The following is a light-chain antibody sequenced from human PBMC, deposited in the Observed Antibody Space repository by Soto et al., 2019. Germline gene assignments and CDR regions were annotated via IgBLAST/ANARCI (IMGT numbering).Light chain of an antibody. CDR3: QQYNNWPRT. CDR2: DAS. V-gene: IGKV3-15*01. CDR1: QSISNN. J-gene: IGKJ1*01. Sequence: DIVMTQSPATLSVSPGESATLSCRASQSISNNLAWYQQKPGQAPRLLMYDASTRATGIPDRFSGSGSGAEFTLTISSLQSEDLAVYYCQQYNNWPRTFGQGTKVEVK.